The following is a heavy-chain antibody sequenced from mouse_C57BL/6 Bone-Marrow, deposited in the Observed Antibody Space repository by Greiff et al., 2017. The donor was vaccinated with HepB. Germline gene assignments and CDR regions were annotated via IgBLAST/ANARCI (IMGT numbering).Heavy chain of an antibody. CDR1: GFTFSSYG. V-gene: IGHV5-6*01. CDR2: ISSGGSYT. CDR3: ARQGLPVDYDVGYYAMDY. D-gene: IGHD2-4*01. J-gene: IGHJ4*01. Sequence: EVKVVESGGDLVKPGGSLKLSCAASGFTFSSYGMSWVRQTPDKRLEWVATISSGGSYTYYPDSVKGRFTISRDNAKNTLYLQMSSLKSEDTAMYYCARQGLPVDYDVGYYAMDYWGQGTSVTVSS.